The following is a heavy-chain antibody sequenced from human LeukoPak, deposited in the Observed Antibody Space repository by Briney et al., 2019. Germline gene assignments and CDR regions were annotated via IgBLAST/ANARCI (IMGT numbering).Heavy chain of an antibody. Sequence: GGSLRLSCAASGFTFSSYAMSWVRQAPGKGLEWVSAISGSGGSTYYADSVKGRFTISRDNSKNTLYLQMNSLRAEDTAVYYCANWYGSGHRGNWFDPWGQGTLVTVSS. CDR1: GFTFSSYA. J-gene: IGHJ5*02. D-gene: IGHD3-10*01. CDR3: ANWYGSGHRGNWFDP. CDR2: ISGSGGST. V-gene: IGHV3-23*01.